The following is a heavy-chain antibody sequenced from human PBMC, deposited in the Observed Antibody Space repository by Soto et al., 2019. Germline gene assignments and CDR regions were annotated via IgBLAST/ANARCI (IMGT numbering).Heavy chain of an antibody. CDR3: ARGLSYDFWSGYYLNFDY. CDR1: GYTFTSYD. Sequence: ASVKVSCKASGYTFTSYDINWVRQATGQGLEWMGWMNPNSGNAGYAQKFQGRVTMTRNTSISTAYMELSSLRSEDTAVYYCARGLSYDFWSGYYLNFDYWGQGTLVTVSS. J-gene: IGHJ4*02. CDR2: MNPNSGNA. D-gene: IGHD3-3*01. V-gene: IGHV1-8*01.